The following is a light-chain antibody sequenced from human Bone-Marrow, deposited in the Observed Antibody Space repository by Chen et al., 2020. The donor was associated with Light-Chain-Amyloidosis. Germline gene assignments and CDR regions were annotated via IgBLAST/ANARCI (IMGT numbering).Light chain of an antibody. CDR1: NIGSTS. J-gene: IGLJ3*02. CDR3: QVWDRSSDRPV. CDR2: DDS. V-gene: IGLV3-21*02. Sequence: SYVLTQPSSVSVAPGQTATIACGGINIGSTSVHWYQQTPGQAPLLVVYDDSDRPSGIPVRLSGSNSGNTATRTISRVEAGDEADYYCQVWDRSSDRPVFGGGTKLTVL.